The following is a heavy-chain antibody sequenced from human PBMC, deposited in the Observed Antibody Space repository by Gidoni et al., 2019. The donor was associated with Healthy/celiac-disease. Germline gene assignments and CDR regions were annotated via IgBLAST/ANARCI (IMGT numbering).Heavy chain of an antibody. Sequence: QVQLVQSGAEVKKPGASVKVSCKASGYTFTSYYMHWVRQAPGQGLEWMGIINPSGGSTSYAQKFQGRVTMTRDTSTSTVYMELSSLRSEDTAVYYCARDYYDSSGYYYVDPYYYGMDVWGQGTTVTVSS. CDR2: INPSGGST. D-gene: IGHD3-22*01. CDR1: GYTFTSYY. J-gene: IGHJ6*02. V-gene: IGHV1-46*01. CDR3: ARDYYDSSGYYYVDPYYYGMDV.